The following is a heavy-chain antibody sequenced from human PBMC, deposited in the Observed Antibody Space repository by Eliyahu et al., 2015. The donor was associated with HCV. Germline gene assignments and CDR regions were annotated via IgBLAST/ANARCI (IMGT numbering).Heavy chain of an antibody. CDR1: GFTFGXYA. V-gene: IGHV3-49*04. D-gene: IGHD2-2*01. CDR2: IRSKASGGTA. Sequence: EVQLVESGGGLLQPGRSLRLSCTASGFTFGXYAMSWVRQAPGKGLXWVGFIRSKASGGTAEYAASVKGRFTISRDDSKSIAYLQMNSLKTEDTALYYCTRVPPGYCSSSKCYVDYFFDYWGQGTLVTVSS. CDR3: TRVPPGYCSSSKCYVDYFFDY. J-gene: IGHJ4*02.